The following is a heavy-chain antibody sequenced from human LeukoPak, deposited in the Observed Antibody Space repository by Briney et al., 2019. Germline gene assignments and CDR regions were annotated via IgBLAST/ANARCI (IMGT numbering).Heavy chain of an antibody. CDR3: ATGDTAMVRLFDY. D-gene: IGHD5-18*01. Sequence: EPGGSLRLSCAASGFTFSSYGMHWVRQAPGKGLEWEAFIRYDGSNKYYADSVKGRFTISRDNSKNTLYLQMNSLRAEDTAVYYCATGDTAMVRLFDYWGQGTLVTVSS. V-gene: IGHV3-30*02. J-gene: IGHJ4*02. CDR2: IRYDGSNK. CDR1: GFTFSSYG.